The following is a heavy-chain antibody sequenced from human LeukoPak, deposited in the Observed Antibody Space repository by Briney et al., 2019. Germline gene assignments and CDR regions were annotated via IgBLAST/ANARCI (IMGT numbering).Heavy chain of an antibody. CDR3: AGGAGANWDFDY. V-gene: IGHV1-69*05. Sequence: GASVKVSCKASGYTFTSYDINWVRQATGQGLEWMGGIIPIFGTANYAQKFQGRVTITTDESTSTAYMELSSLRSEDTAVYYCAGGAGANWDFDYWGQGTLVTVSS. J-gene: IGHJ4*02. CDR2: IIPIFGTA. D-gene: IGHD7-27*01. CDR1: GYTFTSYD.